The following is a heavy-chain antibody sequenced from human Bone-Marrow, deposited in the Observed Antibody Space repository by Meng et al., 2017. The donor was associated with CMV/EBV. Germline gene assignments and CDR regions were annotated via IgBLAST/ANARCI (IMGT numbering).Heavy chain of an antibody. D-gene: IGHD5-18*01. CDR3: ARGDTVVFTKGLSAIDY. V-gene: IGHV3-21*01. CDR2: ISARSSYI. CDR1: GFIFSSFN. Sequence: GGSLRLSCAASGFIFSSFNMNWVRQAPGKGLEWVSSISARSSYIYYADSVKGRVTISRDNPKDCLYLQMNSLRVEDTATYFCARGDTVVFTKGLSAIDYWGQGTRVTGSS. J-gene: IGHJ4*02.